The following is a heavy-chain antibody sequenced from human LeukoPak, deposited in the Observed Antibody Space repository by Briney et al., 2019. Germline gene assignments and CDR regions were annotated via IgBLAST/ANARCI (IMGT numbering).Heavy chain of an antibody. CDR1: GGSISSYY. J-gene: IGHJ6*03. Sequence: KPSETLSLTCTVSGGSISSYYWSWIRQPPGKGLEWIGNIYYSGSTNYNPSLKSRITISVDTSKNQSSLKLSSVTAADTAVYYCTRGSIAYYYMDVWGKGTTVTISS. V-gene: IGHV4-59*01. CDR2: IYYSGST. CDR3: TRGSIAYYYMDV. D-gene: IGHD3-22*01.